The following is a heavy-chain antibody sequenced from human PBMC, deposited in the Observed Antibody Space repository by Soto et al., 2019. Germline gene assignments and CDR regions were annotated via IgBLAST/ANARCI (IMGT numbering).Heavy chain of an antibody. D-gene: IGHD3-22*01. CDR3: AKEMGDYYDSSGAWFDP. CDR1: GFTFSSYV. J-gene: IGHJ5*02. Sequence: GGSLRLSCAASGFTFSSYVMSWVRQAPGKGLEWVSAISGSGGNTYYADSVKGRFTISRDNSKNTPFLQMNSLRAEDTALYFCAKEMGDYYDSSGAWFDPWGQGTLVTVSS. V-gene: IGHV3-23*01. CDR2: ISGSGGNT.